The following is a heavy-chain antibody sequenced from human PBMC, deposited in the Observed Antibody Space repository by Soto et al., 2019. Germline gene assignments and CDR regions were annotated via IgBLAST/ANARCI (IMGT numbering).Heavy chain of an antibody. CDR3: ATSPGNLAYCGGDCNVMVDY. V-gene: IGHV6-1*01. CDR2: TYYRSKWYN. D-gene: IGHD2-21*02. CDR1: GDSVSSNSAA. J-gene: IGHJ4*02. Sequence: SQTLSLTCAISGDSVSSNSAAWNWIRQSPSRGLEWLGRTYYRSKWYNDYAVSVKSRITINPDTSKNQFSLQLNSVTPEDTAVYYCATSPGNLAYCGGDCNVMVDYWGQGTLVTVSS.